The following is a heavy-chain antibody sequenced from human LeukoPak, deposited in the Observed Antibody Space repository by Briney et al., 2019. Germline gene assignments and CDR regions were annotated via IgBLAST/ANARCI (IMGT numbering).Heavy chain of an antibody. D-gene: IGHD3-22*01. V-gene: IGHV4-59*01. J-gene: IGHJ3*02. CDR3: ARGAYYYDSSHADAFDI. CDR1: GGSISSYY. Sequence: SSETLSLTCTVSGGSISSYYWSWIRRPPGKGLEWIGYIYYSGSTNYNPSLKSRVTISVDTSKNQFSLKLSSVTAADTAVYYCARGAYYYDSSHADAFDIWGQGTMVTVSS. CDR2: IYYSGST.